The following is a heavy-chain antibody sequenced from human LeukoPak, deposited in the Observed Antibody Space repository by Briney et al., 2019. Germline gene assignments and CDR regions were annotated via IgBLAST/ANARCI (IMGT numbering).Heavy chain of an antibody. V-gene: IGHV4-61*02. CDR2: IYTSGST. J-gene: IGHJ5*02. D-gene: IGHD3-10*01. CDR3: ARGAYYYGSGSYFDP. Sequence: SETLSLTCTVSGGSISSGSYYWSWIRQPAGKGLEWIGRIYTSGSTNYNPSLKSRVTISVDTSKNQFSLKLSSVTAADTAVYYCARGAYYYGSGSYFDPWGQGTLVTVSS. CDR1: GGSISSGSYY.